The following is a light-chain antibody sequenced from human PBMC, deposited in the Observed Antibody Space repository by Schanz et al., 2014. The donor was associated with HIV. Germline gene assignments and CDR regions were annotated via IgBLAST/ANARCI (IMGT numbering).Light chain of an antibody. Sequence: GVSHRFSGSKSGTTASLTISGLQAEDEAEYYCQSYDSSLIGPVFGTGTKLTVL. J-gene: IGLJ1*01. V-gene: IGLV1-40*01. CDR3: QSYDSSLIGPV.